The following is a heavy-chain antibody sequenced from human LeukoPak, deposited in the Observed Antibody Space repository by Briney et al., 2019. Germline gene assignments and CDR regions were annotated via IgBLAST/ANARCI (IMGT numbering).Heavy chain of an antibody. V-gene: IGHV3-48*01. CDR1: GFTFSSYE. Sequence: GGSLRLSCAASGFTFSSYEMNWVRQAPGKGLEWVSYISRSSTTINYADSVKGQFTSSRDNAKNSLYLQMNSLRAEDTAVYYCARGYSSGFYMDVWGKGTTVTVSS. J-gene: IGHJ6*03. CDR2: ISRSSTTI. CDR3: ARGYSSGFYMDV. D-gene: IGHD6-19*01.